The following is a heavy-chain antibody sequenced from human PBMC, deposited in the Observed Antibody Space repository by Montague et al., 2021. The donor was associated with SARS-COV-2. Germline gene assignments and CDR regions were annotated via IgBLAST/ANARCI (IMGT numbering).Heavy chain of an antibody. V-gene: IGHV4-59*01. CDR2: IFHSGRT. CDR3: ARGGYYDYTVYYSDYYYNMDV. D-gene: IGHD3-22*01. J-gene: IGHJ6*02. CDR1: GGSIDSFY. Sequence: SETLSLTCTVSGGSIDSFYWSWIRRPPGKGLEWIGCIFHSGRTYYNPSLKSRVSMSVDTSKNQVSLRLSSLTAADTAVYYCARGGYYDYTVYYSDYYYNMDVWGQGTTVTVSS.